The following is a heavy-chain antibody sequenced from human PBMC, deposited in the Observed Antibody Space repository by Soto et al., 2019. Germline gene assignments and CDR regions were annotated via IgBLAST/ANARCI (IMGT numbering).Heavy chain of an antibody. CDR1: GFTFSSYG. J-gene: IGHJ3*02. D-gene: IGHD1-7*01. Sequence: LRLSCAASGFTFSSYGMHWVRQAPGKGLEWVAVIWYDGSNKYYADSVKGRFTISRDNPKNTLYLQMNSLRAEDTAVYYCARDRNYNAFDIWGQGTMVTVSS. V-gene: IGHV3-33*01. CDR3: ARDRNYNAFDI. CDR2: IWYDGSNK.